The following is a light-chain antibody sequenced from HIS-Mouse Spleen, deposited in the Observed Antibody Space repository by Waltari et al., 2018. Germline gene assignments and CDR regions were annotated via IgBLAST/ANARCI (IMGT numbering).Light chain of an antibody. J-gene: IGLJ2*01. CDR3: YSTDSSGNHRV. V-gene: IGLV3-10*01. CDR1: ALPKNY. Sequence: SYELTPPPSVSVSPGQTARITCPGHALPKNYHYWYQQTSGQAPVLVIYEDSKRPSGIPERFSGSSSGTMATLTISGAQVEDEADYYCYSTDSSGNHRVFGGGTKLTVL. CDR2: EDS.